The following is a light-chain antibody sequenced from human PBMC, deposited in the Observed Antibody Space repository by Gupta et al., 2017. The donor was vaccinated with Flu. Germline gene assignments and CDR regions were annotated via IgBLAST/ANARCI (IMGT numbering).Light chain of an antibody. Sequence: SFLFASVGDRVTITCRARQGISSYLAWYQQKPGKAPKLLIYAASTSQRGVPSRFSGSGCGKELTLTISSRQPEDFATSYCQQHNSYPVFTFGHGTKVDIK. V-gene: IGKV1-9*01. J-gene: IGKJ3*01. CDR1: QGISSY. CDR2: AAS. CDR3: QQHNSYPVFT.